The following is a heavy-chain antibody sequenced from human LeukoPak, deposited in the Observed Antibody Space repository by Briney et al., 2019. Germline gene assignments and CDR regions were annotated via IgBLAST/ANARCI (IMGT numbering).Heavy chain of an antibody. J-gene: IGHJ6*02. D-gene: IGHD3-22*01. CDR3: AKDGPLIVFLQVLDYYGMDV. CDR1: GFSFSAFG. V-gene: IGHV3-30*18. Sequence: GGSLRLSCSISGFSFSAFGMHWVRQAPGKGLEWVALSTYDGSNTYYGDSVKGRFIISRDASKNTLFLQMDSLRAEDTAVYYCAKDGPLIVFLQVLDYYGMDVWGQGTTVTVSS. CDR2: STYDGSNT.